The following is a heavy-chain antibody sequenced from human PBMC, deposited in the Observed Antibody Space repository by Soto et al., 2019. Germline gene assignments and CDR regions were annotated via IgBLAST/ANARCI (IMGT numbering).Heavy chain of an antibody. D-gene: IGHD2-2*01. CDR2: INHSGST. CDR1: GGSFSGYY. Sequence: SETLSLTCAVYGGSFSGYYWSWIRQPPGKGLEWIGEINHSGSTNYNPSLKSRVTISVDTSKNQFSLKLSSVTAADTAVYYCARGNCSSTSCYPADYWGQGTLVTVSS. CDR3: ARGNCSSTSCYPADY. J-gene: IGHJ4*02. V-gene: IGHV4-34*01.